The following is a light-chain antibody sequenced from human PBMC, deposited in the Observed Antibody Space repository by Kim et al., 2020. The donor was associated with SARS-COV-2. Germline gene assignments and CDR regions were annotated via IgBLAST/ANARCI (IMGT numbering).Light chain of an antibody. CDR1: QSISSW. J-gene: IGKJ2*01. V-gene: IGKV1-5*03. CDR2: KAS. Sequence: DIQMTQSPSTLSASVGDRVTITCRAGQSISSWLAWYQQKPGKAPKLLIYKASSLESGVPSRFSGSGSGTEFTLTISSLQPDDFATYYCQQYNSYPYTFGQGTKLEI. CDR3: QQYNSYPYT.